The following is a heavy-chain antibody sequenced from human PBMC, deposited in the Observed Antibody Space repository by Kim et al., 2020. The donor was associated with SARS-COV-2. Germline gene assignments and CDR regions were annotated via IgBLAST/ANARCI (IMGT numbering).Heavy chain of an antibody. CDR2: INHSGST. CDR1: GGSFSGYY. J-gene: IGHJ4*02. CDR3: ASRPADGYINVGRLDY. V-gene: IGHV4-34*01. D-gene: IGHD5-18*01. Sequence: SETLSLTCAVYGGSFSGYYWSWIRQPPGKGLEWIGEINHSGSTNYNPSLKSRVTISVDTSKNQFSLKLSSVTAADTAVYYCASRPADGYINVGRLDYWGQGTLVTVSS.